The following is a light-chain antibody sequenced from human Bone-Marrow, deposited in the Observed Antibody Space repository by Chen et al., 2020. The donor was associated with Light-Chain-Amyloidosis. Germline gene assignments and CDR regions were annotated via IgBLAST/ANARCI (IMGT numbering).Light chain of an antibody. CDR1: SSDVGSYNR. V-gene: IGLV2-18*02. CDR2: EVS. Sequence: QSALTQPPSVSGSPGQSVTISCTGASSDVGSYNRVSWYQQPPGTVPKLLIYEVSNRPSGVPDRFSAYKAGNTASLTISGLQAEDGADYYCRSYSGGSTFVIFGGETKLTVL. J-gene: IGLJ2*01. CDR3: RSYSGGSTFVI.